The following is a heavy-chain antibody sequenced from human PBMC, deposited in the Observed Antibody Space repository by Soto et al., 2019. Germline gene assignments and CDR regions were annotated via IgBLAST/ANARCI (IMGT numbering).Heavy chain of an antibody. CDR1: GYSFAGYW. J-gene: IGHJ4*02. CDR3: ARQIYDSDTGPNFQYYFDS. D-gene: IGHD3-22*01. Sequence: GESLKISCKGSGYSFAGYWITWVRQKPGTGLEWMGRIDPSDSQTYYSPSFRGHVTISVTKSITTVFLQWSSLGASDTAMYYCARQIYDSDTGPNFQYYFDSWGQGTPVTVSS. V-gene: IGHV5-10-1*01. CDR2: IDPSDSQT.